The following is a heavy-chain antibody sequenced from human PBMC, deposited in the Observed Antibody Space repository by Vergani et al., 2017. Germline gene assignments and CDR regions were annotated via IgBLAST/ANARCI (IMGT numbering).Heavy chain of an antibody. CDR1: GYTFTSYA. D-gene: IGHD3-10*01. V-gene: IGHV1-3*04. CDR3: ASTPRGVGVWVFDP. J-gene: IGHJ5*02. CDR2: INTGNGNT. Sequence: QVQLVQSGAEVKKPGASVKVSCKASGYTFTSYAMHWVRQAPGQRLEWMGWINTGNGNTKYSQKFQGRVTITADESTSTAYMELSSLRSEDTAVYYCASTPRGVGVWVFDPWGQGTLVTVSS.